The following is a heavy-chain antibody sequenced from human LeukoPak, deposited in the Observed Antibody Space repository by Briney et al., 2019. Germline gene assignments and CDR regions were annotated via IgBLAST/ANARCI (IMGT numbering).Heavy chain of an antibody. D-gene: IGHD3-10*01. V-gene: IGHV3-30*02. Sequence: PGGSLRLFCASSGFTFSIYGLHWVRQAPGKGLEWVAFKRHDGSNQHNADSVEDRLNICRDNSKNTLYLQMDSLKPEDTAVYYCAKEQRLWFGELCPIDHWGQGTLVTVSS. J-gene: IGHJ5*02. CDR1: GFTFSIYG. CDR3: AKEQRLWFGELCPIDH. CDR2: KRHDGSNQ.